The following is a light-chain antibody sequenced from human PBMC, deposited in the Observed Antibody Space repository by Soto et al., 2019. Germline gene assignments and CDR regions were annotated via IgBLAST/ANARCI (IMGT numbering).Light chain of an antibody. CDR3: QQRHNLPHT. CDR2: DAS. CDR1: QDVRKY. J-gene: IGKJ3*01. Sequence: DIQMTQSPSSLSASVGDRVTITCQASQDVRKYLSWYQQKARKAPKLLIYDASNLETGVPSRFSGSGSGTDFTFTISSLQPEDIATYYCQQRHNLPHTFSPGTKVDIK. V-gene: IGKV1-33*01.